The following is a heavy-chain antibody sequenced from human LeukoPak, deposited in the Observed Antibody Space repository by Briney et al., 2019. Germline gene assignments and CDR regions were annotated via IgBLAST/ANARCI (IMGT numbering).Heavy chain of an antibody. J-gene: IGHJ4*02. CDR3: ARAVVVVPAASPFDY. CDR1: GYTSTGYY. CDR2: INPNSGGT. V-gene: IGHV1-2*02. D-gene: IGHD2-2*01. Sequence: ASAKVSCKASGYTSTGYYMHWVRQAPGQGLEWMGWINPNSGGTNYAQKFQGRVTMTRDTSISTAYMELSRLRSGDTAVYYCARAVVVVPAASPFDYWGQGTLVTVSS.